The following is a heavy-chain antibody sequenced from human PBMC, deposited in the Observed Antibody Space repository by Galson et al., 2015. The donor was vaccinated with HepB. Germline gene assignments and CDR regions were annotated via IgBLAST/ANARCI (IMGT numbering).Heavy chain of an antibody. D-gene: IGHD2-15*01. CDR1: GFSFTRYA. Sequence: SLRLSCAASGFSFTRYAMTWVRRAPGRRLEWVSSITSSGGNSYYTDSVKGRFTVSRDNSKNTLLLQLNSLRAEDTAMYFCAKDGIMVANNPYHFHYWGQGTLVTVS. J-gene: IGHJ4*02. CDR3: AKDGIMVANNPYHFHY. CDR2: ITSSGGNS. V-gene: IGHV3-23*01.